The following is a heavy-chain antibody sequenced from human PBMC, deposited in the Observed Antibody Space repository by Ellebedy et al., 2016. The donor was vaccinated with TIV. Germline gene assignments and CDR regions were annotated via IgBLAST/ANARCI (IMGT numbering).Heavy chain of an antibody. CDR1: GFTVSSHY. V-gene: IGHV3-48*01. J-gene: IGHJ4*02. Sequence: GESLKISCAASGFTVSSHYMIWVRQAPGKGLEWVSYISSSSSTIYYADSVKGRFTISRDNSKNTLYLQMNSLRAEDTAVYYCARVVVTAMPAYFDYWGQGTLVTVSS. D-gene: IGHD2-21*02. CDR2: ISSSSSTI. CDR3: ARVVVTAMPAYFDY.